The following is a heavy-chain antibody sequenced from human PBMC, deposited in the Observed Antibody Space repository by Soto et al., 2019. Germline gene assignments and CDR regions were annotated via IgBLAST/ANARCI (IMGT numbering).Heavy chain of an antibody. D-gene: IGHD1-1*01. V-gene: IGHV2-5*02. CDR2: IFWDDDK. CDR3: AHGTPRTTLRAY. Sequence: QITLKESGPTLVKPTQTLTLTCTFSGLSLSSSGVAVGWVRQPPGKALEWLALIFWDDDKRYSPALKSRLTVSKDTSKNQWVSTTTNGNPGDTGTYYSAHGTPRTTLRAYWAKGTPVSVPS. CDR1: GLSLSSSGVA. J-gene: IGHJ4*02.